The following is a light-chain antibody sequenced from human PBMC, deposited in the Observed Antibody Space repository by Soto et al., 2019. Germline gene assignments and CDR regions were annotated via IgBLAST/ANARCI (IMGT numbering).Light chain of an antibody. CDR2: GAS. Sequence: EIVLTQSPGTLSLSPGYISTLSCRSSQSIISTYLAWFKQKPGQAPRLLIYGASSRATGIPDRLSGSGSGTEFTLTISRMEPEDFAVYYCQQYGRSQTFGHGTKVDIK. V-gene: IGKV3-20*01. CDR3: QQYGRSQT. CDR1: QSIISTY. J-gene: IGKJ1*01.